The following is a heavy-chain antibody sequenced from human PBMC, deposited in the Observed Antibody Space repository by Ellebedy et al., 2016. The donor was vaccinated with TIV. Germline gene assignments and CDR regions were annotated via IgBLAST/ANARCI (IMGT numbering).Heavy chain of an antibody. CDR3: ARDRAATTVTDYFDY. CDR1: GFTFSDHS. D-gene: IGHD4-17*01. V-gene: IGHV3-21*04. CDR2: ISSTSGYA. Sequence: GGSLRLSCVASGFTFSDHSMSWVRQAPGRGLEWVSSISSTSGYADYGDSVKGRFAVSRDNAKNSLYLQMNSLRVEDTAVYYCARDRAATTVTDYFDYWGQGTLVTVSS. J-gene: IGHJ4*02.